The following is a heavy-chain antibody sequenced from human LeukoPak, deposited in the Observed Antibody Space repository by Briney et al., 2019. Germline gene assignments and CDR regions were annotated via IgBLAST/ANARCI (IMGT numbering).Heavy chain of an antibody. CDR3: ARVTVVPAATSDYYYYGMDA. J-gene: IGHJ6*02. Sequence: SGTLSLTCAVSGGSISSSNWWSWVRQPPGKGLEWIGEIYHSGSTNYNPSLKSRVTISVDKSKNQFSLKLSSVTAADTAVYYCARVTVVPAATSDYYYYGMDAWGQGTTVTVSS. D-gene: IGHD2-2*01. CDR1: GGSISSSNW. V-gene: IGHV4-4*02. CDR2: IYHSGST.